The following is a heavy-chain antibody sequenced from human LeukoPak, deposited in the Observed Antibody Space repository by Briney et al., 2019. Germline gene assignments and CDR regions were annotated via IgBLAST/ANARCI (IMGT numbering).Heavy chain of an antibody. Sequence: PGGSLRLSCAASGFDVSRYWMNWVRQVPGKGLVWVARISSDGNSISYADSAKGRFSISRDNSKNTLYLQMNSLRAEDTAVYYCARGDDIVVVPAAMTLFGSLDYWGQGTLVTVSS. CDR2: ISSDGNSI. CDR3: ARGDDIVVVPAAMTLFGSLDY. D-gene: IGHD2-2*01. CDR1: GFDVSRYW. J-gene: IGHJ4*02. V-gene: IGHV3-74*01.